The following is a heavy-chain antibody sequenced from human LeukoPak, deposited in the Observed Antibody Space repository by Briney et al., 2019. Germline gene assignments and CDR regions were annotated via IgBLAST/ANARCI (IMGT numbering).Heavy chain of an antibody. V-gene: IGHV3-23*01. J-gene: IGHJ6*04. CDR2: ISDSGGFT. CDR3: AKEDLYDGMDV. CDR1: GFTFSNYA. Sequence: GGSLRLSCAASGFTFSNYAMSWVRQAPGKGLEWVSAISDSGGFTYYVDSVKGRFTISRDNSKKTLYLQMNGPRAEDTALYYCAKEDLYDGMDVWGKGTTVTVSS.